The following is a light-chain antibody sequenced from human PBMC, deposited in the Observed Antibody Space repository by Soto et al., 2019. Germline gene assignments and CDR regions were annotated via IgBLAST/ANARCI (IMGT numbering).Light chain of an antibody. J-gene: IGKJ1*01. Sequence: EILMTQSTATLSVSPGERAALSCRVSQSVSTFLAWYQHKPGQAPRLLIYGASTRATGIPARFSGSGSGTEFTLTISSLQSEDSAVYYCQQYNHWPWTFGQGTKVEIK. V-gene: IGKV3-15*01. CDR3: QQYNHWPWT. CDR2: GAS. CDR1: QSVSTF.